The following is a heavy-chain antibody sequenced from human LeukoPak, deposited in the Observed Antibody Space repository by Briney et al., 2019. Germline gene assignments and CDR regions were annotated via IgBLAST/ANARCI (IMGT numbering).Heavy chain of an antibody. CDR2: ISSSGSTI. J-gene: IGHJ6*02. CDR1: GFTFSSYG. D-gene: IGHD6-13*01. V-gene: IGHV3-48*04. Sequence: PGRSLRLSCAASGFTFSSYGMHWVRQAPGKGLEWVSYISSSGSTIYYADSVKGRFTISRDNAKNSLYLQMNSLRAEDTAVYYCARGIAAAGPYYYYYGMDVWGQGTTVTVSS. CDR3: ARGIAAAGPYYYYYGMDV.